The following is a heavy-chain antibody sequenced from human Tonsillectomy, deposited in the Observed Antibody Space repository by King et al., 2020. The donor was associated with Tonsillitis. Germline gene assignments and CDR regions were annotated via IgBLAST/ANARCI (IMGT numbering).Heavy chain of an antibody. CDR3: TTWDIVVVPAAMHYYYYMDV. Sequence: VQLVESGGGLVKPGGSLRLSCAASGFTFSNAWMSWVRQAPGKGLEWVGRIKSKTDGGTADSAAPVKGRFTISRDDSKNTLYLQMNSLKAEDTAVYYCTTWDIVVVPAAMHYYYYMDVWGKGTTVTVSS. CDR1: GFTFSNAW. J-gene: IGHJ6*03. CDR2: IKSKTDGGTA. D-gene: IGHD2-2*01. V-gene: IGHV3-15*01.